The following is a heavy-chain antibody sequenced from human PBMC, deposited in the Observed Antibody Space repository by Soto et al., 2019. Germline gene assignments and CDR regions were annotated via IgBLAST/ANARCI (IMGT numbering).Heavy chain of an antibody. CDR1: GFTFSSYG. CDR2: IWYDGSST. CDR3: ARDNWNTV. V-gene: IGHV3-33*01. Sequence: GGSLRLSCAASGFTFSSYGMHWVRQAPGKGLEWVAVIWYDGSSTFYADSVKGRFTISRDNAKKMVYLQMNSLRAEDTAVYYCARDNWNTVWGQGTMVTVSS. D-gene: IGHD1-20*01. J-gene: IGHJ3*01.